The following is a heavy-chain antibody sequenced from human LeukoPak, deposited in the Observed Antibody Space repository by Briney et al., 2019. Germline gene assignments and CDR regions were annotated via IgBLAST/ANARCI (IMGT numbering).Heavy chain of an antibody. Sequence: SVKVSSKASRGTFSSYAISWVRQAPGQGLEWMGGIIPIFGTANYAQKFQGRVTNTADESTSTAYMELSSLRSEDTAVYYCASRYYYDSSGYRLDYWGRGTLVTVSS. D-gene: IGHD3-22*01. CDR3: ASRYYYDSSGYRLDY. CDR1: RGTFSSYA. J-gene: IGHJ4*02. V-gene: IGHV1-69*13. CDR2: IIPIFGTA.